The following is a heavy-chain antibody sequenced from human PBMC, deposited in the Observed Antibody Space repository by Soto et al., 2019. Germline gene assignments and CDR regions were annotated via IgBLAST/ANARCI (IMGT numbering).Heavy chain of an antibody. Sequence: QVQLVQSGAEVKKPGSSVKVSCKASGGTFSSYAISWVRQAPGQGLDWMGGIIPIFGTANYAQMFRGRVTITADESTSTAYIELSSLRSEDTAVYYCARVSRGYCSGGSCHHYGMDGWGQGTTVTVSS. CDR2: IIPIFGTA. V-gene: IGHV1-69*12. CDR1: GGTFSSYA. D-gene: IGHD2-15*01. CDR3: ARVSRGYCSGGSCHHYGMDG. J-gene: IGHJ6*02.